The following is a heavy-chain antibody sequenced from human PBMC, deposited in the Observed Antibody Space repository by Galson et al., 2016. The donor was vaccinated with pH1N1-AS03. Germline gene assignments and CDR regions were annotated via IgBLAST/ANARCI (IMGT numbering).Heavy chain of an antibody. V-gene: IGHV3-7*03. Sequence: SLRLSCAASGITFSGYWMTWVRQAPGKGLEWVANIKQDGSEKYSVDSVKGRFTISRDNAKNSLYLQMKSLRPEDTAVYYCVRGNGAGSYSDFWGQGTLVTVSS. D-gene: IGHD3-10*01. CDR2: IKQDGSEK. CDR3: VRGNGAGSYSDF. CDR1: GITFSGYW. J-gene: IGHJ4*02.